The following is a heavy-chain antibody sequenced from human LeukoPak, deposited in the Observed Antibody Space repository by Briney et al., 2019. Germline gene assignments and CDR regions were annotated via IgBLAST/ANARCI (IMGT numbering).Heavy chain of an antibody. CDR2: NSGST. CDR3: ARHGSIATGAFTY. D-gene: IGHD6-13*01. V-gene: IGHV4-39*01. J-gene: IGHJ4*02. CDR1: GGSISRSSYY. Sequence: SETLSLTCSVSGGSISRSSYYWGWTRQPPGKGLEWIGSNSGSTYYNPSLNSRVTISVDTSRNQFSLKLGSVTAADTAVYYCARHGSIATGAFTYWGQGTLVTVSS.